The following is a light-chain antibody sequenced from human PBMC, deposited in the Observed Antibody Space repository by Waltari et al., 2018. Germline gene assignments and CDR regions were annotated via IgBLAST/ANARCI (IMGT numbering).Light chain of an antibody. Sequence: QSALTQPPSASGSPGQSVTISCTGTSSDVGGYNFVSWYQHHPDKAPRLIIYEVSERPSGVPDRFSGSKSGNTASLTVSGLQAEDEADYYCSSYVANNNPVFGGGTKLTVL. CDR2: EVS. V-gene: IGLV2-8*01. J-gene: IGLJ2*01. CDR1: SSDVGGYNF. CDR3: SSYVANNNPV.